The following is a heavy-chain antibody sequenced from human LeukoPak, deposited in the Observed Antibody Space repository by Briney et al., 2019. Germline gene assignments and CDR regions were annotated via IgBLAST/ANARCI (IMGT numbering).Heavy chain of an antibody. Sequence: GGSLRLSCAASGFTFGSFVMHWVRQAPGKGLEWVALITYDGSNKYYADSVRGRFTITRDNSKNTLDLQMSALRAEDTAVYYCVRGSVTYSGGYFQHWGQGTLVTVSS. J-gene: IGHJ1*01. CDR3: VRGSVTYSGGYFQH. CDR1: GFTFGSFV. D-gene: IGHD1-26*01. CDR2: ITYDGSNK. V-gene: IGHV3-30-3*01.